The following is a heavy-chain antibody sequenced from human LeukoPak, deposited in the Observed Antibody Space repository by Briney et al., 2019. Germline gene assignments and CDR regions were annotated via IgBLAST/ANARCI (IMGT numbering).Heavy chain of an antibody. J-gene: IGHJ5*02. CDR2: IYYSGST. D-gene: IGHD1-1*01. V-gene: IGHV4-31*03. CDR1: GGSISSGGYY. Sequence: SETLSLTCTVSGGSISSGGYYWSWIRQHPGKGLEWIGYIYYSGSTYYNPSLKSRVTISVDTSKNQFSLKLSSVTAADMAVYYCARDPGGTETGTNWFDPWGQGTLVTVSS. CDR3: ARDPGGTETGTNWFDP.